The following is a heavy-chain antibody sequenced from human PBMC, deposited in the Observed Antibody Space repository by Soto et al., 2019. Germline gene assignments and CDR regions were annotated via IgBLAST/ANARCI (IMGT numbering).Heavy chain of an antibody. D-gene: IGHD6-19*01. Sequence: PGGSLRLSCAASGFTFSSYAMSWVRQAPEKGLEKVSAISGSGGSTYYADSVKGRFTISRDNSKNTLYLQMNSLRVEDTAVFYCAKAGFSSGWSPSYFDYWGQGTLVTVSS. V-gene: IGHV3-23*01. CDR2: ISGSGGST. CDR3: AKAGFSSGWSPSYFDY. J-gene: IGHJ4*02. CDR1: GFTFSSYA.